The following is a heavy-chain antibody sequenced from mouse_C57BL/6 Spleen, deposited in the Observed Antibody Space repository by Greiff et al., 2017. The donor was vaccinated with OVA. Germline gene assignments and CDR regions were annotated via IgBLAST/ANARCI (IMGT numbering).Heavy chain of an antibody. Sequence: VQLQQSGAELVRPGPSVKVSCKASGYAFTNYLIEWVKQRPGQGLEWIGVINPGSGGTNYNEKFKGKATLTADKSSSTAYMQLSSLTSEDSAVYFCARSGSNYDYYAMDYWGQGTSVTVSS. J-gene: IGHJ4*01. CDR2: INPGSGGT. CDR3: ARSGSNYDYYAMDY. D-gene: IGHD2-5*01. V-gene: IGHV1-54*01. CDR1: GYAFTNYL.